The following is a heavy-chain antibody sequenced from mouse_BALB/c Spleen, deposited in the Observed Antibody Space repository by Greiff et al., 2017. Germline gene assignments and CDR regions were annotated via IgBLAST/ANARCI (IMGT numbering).Heavy chain of an antibody. D-gene: IGHD3-2*01. Sequence: VQLVESGGGLVKPGGSLKLSCAASGFTFSDYYMYWVRQTPEKRLEWVATISDGGSYTYYPDSVKGRFTISRDNAKNNLYLQMSSLKSEDTAMYYCARDDSSGYWFAYWGQGTLVTVSA. J-gene: IGHJ3*01. CDR3: ARDDSSGYWFAY. CDR2: ISDGGSYT. CDR1: GFTFSDYY. V-gene: IGHV5-4*02.